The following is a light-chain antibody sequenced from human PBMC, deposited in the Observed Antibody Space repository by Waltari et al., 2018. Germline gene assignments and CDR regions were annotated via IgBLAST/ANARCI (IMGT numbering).Light chain of an antibody. CDR3: QQFNDWPRT. CDR2: EAS. CDR1: QSISIK. Sequence: VMTQSPATLSVSQGERATLSCRASQSISIKMVWYQQRPGQAPRLLIYEASMRATDIPARFSGSGSGTEFTLTISSVQSEDAAVYYCQQFNDWPRTFGQGTKVEIK. J-gene: IGKJ1*01. V-gene: IGKV3-15*01.